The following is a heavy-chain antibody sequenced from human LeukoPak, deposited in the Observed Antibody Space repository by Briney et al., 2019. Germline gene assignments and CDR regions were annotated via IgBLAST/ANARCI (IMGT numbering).Heavy chain of an antibody. D-gene: IGHD6-25*01. J-gene: IGHJ4*01. V-gene: IGHV4-39*01. CDR2: IYYSGST. CDR3: AKSGGYGLIDY. Sequence: PSETLSLTCTVSGGSISSSSYYWGWIRQPPGKGLEWIGSIYYSGSTYYNPSLKSRVTISVDTSKNQFSLKMSSVTAADTAVYYCAKSGGYGLIDYWGQGTLVTVSS. CDR1: GGSISSSSYY.